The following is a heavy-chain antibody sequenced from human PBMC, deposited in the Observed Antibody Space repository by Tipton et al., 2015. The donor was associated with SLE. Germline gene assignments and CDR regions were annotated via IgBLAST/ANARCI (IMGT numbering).Heavy chain of an antibody. CDR2: IYYSGST. CDR1: GGSISGFY. Sequence: LRLSCTVSGGSISGFYWSWIRQSPGKGLEWIGYIYYSGSTNYNPSLKSRVTISVDTSKNQFSLKLSSVTAADTAVYYCAREEGQWDAFDIWGQGTMVTVSS. V-gene: IGHV4-59*01. CDR3: AREEGQWDAFDI. D-gene: IGHD6-19*01. J-gene: IGHJ3*02.